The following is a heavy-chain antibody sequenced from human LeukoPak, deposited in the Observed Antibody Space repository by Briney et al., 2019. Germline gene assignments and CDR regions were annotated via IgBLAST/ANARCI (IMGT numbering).Heavy chain of an antibody. CDR1: GFTLSSYS. Sequence: GGSLRPSCAASGFTLSSYSMNWVRQAPGEGLGWVSSISSSSSYIYYADSVKGRFTISRDNAKNSLYLQMNSLRAEDTAVYYCASRFVAAGAFDIWGQGTMVTVSS. D-gene: IGHD2-15*01. CDR2: ISSSSSYI. V-gene: IGHV3-21*01. J-gene: IGHJ3*02. CDR3: ASRFVAAGAFDI.